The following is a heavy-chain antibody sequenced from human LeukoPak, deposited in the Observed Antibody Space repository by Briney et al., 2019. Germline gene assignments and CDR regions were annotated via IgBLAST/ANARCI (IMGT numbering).Heavy chain of an antibody. CDR3: ARGYCTSSSCYNDY. CDR1: GFTFSSYS. D-gene: IGHD2-2*02. V-gene: IGHV3-48*01. Sequence: GGSLRLSCAASGFTFSSYSMNWVRQAPGKGLEWVSYISSSSSTIYYADSVRGRFTISRDNSKNTLYLQMNSLRAEDTAVYSCARGYCTSSSCYNDYWGQGTLVTVSS. CDR2: ISSSSSTI. J-gene: IGHJ4*02.